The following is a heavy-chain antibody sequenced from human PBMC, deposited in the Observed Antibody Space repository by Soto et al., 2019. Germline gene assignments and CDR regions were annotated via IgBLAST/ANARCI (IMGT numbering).Heavy chain of an antibody. D-gene: IGHD6-6*01. CDR2: IYWDDDK. CDR1: GFSLSTSGVD. J-gene: IGHJ4*02. CDR3: AHRRPYSNSPEYFFDY. Sequence: QITLKESGPTLVKPTQTLTLTCTFSGFSLSTSGVDVGWIHQPPREALEWLALIYWDDDKRYSPSLKSRLTITKDTSKNQVVLTMTNMDPLDTAIYYCAHRRPYSNSPEYFFDYWGQGTLVTVSS. V-gene: IGHV2-5*02.